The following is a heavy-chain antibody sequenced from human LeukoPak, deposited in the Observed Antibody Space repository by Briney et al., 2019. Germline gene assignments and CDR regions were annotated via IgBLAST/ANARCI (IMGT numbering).Heavy chain of an antibody. CDR2: IKKKANSYST. CDR3: ARAPSAGSWFDP. CDR1: GFIFSDHY. Sequence: GASLRLSCAASGFIFSDHYMDWVRQAPGKGLEWVARIKKKANSYSTEYAASVKGRFTISRDDSSNSVFLQMNSLRTEDTAVYFCARAPSAGSWFDPWGQGTLVTVS. J-gene: IGHJ5*02. D-gene: IGHD3-10*01. V-gene: IGHV3-72*01.